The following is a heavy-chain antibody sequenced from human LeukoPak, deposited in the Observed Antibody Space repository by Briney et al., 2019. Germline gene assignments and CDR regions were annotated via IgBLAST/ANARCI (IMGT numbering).Heavy chain of an antibody. CDR1: GYTFTSYA. J-gene: IGHJ4*02. Sequence: ASVKVSCKASGYTFTSYAMHWVRQAPGQRLESMGWINAGNGNTKYSQKFQGRVTITRDTSASTAYMELSSLRSEDTAVYYCARDRAYYYAEYYFDYWGQGTLVTVSS. CDR3: ARDRAYYYAEYYFDY. CDR2: INAGNGNT. V-gene: IGHV1-3*01. D-gene: IGHD3-10*01.